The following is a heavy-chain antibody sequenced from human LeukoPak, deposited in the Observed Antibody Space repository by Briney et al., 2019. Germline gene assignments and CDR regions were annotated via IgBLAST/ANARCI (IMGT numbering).Heavy chain of an antibody. J-gene: IGHJ4*02. V-gene: IGHV4-59*11. Sequence: SETLSLTCTVSGGSISSHYWSWIRQPPGKGLEWIGYIYDSGSINYNPSLKSRVTISVDTSKNQFSLKLSSVTAADTAVYYCAREVLRSGWYGWAFDYWGQGTLVTVST. CDR1: GGSISSHY. CDR3: AREVLRSGWYGWAFDY. CDR2: IYDSGSI. D-gene: IGHD6-19*01.